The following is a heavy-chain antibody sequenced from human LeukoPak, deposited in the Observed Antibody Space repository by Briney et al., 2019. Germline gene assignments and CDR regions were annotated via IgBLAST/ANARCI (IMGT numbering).Heavy chain of an antibody. D-gene: IGHD2-8*01. CDR2: IYYSGST. Sequence: SETLSLTCTVSGGSISSSSYYWGWIRQPPGKGLEWIGSIYYSGSTYYNPSLKSRVTISVDTSKNQFSPKLSSVTAADTAVYYCARHRGSILYGLGKRGPFDYWGQGTLVTVSS. CDR1: GGSISSSSYY. J-gene: IGHJ4*02. V-gene: IGHV4-39*01. CDR3: ARHRGSILYGLGKRGPFDY.